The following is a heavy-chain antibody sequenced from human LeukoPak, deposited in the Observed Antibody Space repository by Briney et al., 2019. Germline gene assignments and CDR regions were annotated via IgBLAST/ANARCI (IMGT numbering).Heavy chain of an antibody. V-gene: IGHV3-30*18. J-gene: IGHJ6*02. CDR3: AKGRYSSSWSSMDV. Sequence: GRSLRLSCAASGFTFSSYGMHWVRQAPGKGLEWVAVISYDGSNKYYADSVKGRFTISRDSSKNTLYLQMNSLRAEDTAVYYCAKGRYSSSWSSMDVWGQGTTVTVSS. D-gene: IGHD6-13*01. CDR1: GFTFSSYG. CDR2: ISYDGSNK.